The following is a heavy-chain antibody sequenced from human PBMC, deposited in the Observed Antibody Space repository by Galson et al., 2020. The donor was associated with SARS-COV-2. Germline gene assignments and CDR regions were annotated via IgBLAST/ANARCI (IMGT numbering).Heavy chain of an antibody. CDR2: ISSSSSYI. V-gene: IGHV3-21*01. Sequence: LSLTCAASGFTFSSYSMNWVRQAPGKGLEWVSSISSSSSYIYYADSVKGRFTISRDNAKNSLYLQMNSLRAEDTAVYYCASNRGYSWDGATFDDWGQGTLVTVSS. CDR3: ASNRGYSWDGATFDD. CDR1: GFTFSSYS. J-gene: IGHJ4*02. D-gene: IGHD5-18*01.